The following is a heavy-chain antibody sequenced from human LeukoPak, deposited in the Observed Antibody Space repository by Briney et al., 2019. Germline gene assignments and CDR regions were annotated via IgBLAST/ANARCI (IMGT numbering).Heavy chain of an antibody. Sequence: GGPLRLSCAASGFTFSTEWMGWVRQAQGKGLDWVATMKEEGGNIYYVDSVRGRFTISRDNAKNSLFLQMNSLRADDTAVYYCTRDGCSGWCHDYWGQGTLVTVSS. J-gene: IGHJ4*02. D-gene: IGHD6-19*01. V-gene: IGHV3-7*01. CDR3: TRDGCSGWCHDY. CDR2: MKEEGGNI. CDR1: GFTFSTEW.